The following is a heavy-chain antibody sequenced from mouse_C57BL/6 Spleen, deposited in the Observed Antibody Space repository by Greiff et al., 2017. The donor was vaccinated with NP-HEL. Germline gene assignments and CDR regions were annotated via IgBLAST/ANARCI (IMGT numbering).Heavy chain of an antibody. V-gene: IGHV5-9-1*02. D-gene: IGHD1-1*01. Sequence: EVMLVESGEGLVKPGGSLKLSCAASGFTFSSYAMSWVRQTPEKRLEWVAYISSGGDYIYYADTVKGRFTISRDNARNTLYLQMSSLKSEDTAMYYCTRVYYYGSSYWYFDVWGTGTTVTVSS. CDR2: ISSGGDYI. CDR3: TRVYYYGSSYWYFDV. J-gene: IGHJ1*03. CDR1: GFTFSSYA.